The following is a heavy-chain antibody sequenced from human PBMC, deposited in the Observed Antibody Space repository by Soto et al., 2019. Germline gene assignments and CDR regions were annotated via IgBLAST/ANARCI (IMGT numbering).Heavy chain of an antibody. CDR2: ISAYNGNT. D-gene: IGHD3-9*01. CDR1: GYTFTSYG. Sequence: GASVKVSCKASGYTFTSYGISWVRQAPRQGLEWMGWISAYNGNTNYAQKLQGRVTMTTDTSTSTAYMELRSLRSDDTAVYYCARDGPHYDILTGSGRSDAFDIWGQGTMVTVSS. CDR3: ARDGPHYDILTGSGRSDAFDI. J-gene: IGHJ3*02. V-gene: IGHV1-18*01.